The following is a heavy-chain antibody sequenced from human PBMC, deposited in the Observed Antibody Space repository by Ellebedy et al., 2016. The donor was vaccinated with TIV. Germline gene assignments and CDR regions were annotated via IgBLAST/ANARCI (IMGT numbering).Heavy chain of an antibody. CDR3: ARRAPAPSFLRVEY. D-gene: IGHD2-2*01. CDR2: ITPYFGAA. V-gene: IGHV1-69*13. Sequence: SVKVSCXASGGTFSSYTINWVRQAPGQGLEWMGRITPYFGAANYAQKFQGRVTITADESTNTAYMELSSLRGDDTAVYFCARRAPAPSFLRVEYWGQGTLVTVSS. J-gene: IGHJ4*02. CDR1: GGTFSSYT.